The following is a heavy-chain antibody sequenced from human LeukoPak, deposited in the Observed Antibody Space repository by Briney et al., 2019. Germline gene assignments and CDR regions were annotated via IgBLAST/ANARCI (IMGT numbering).Heavy chain of an antibody. Sequence: GGSLRLSCAASGFTFSSYSMNWVRQAPGKGLEWVSAITGSGGTTYYADSVKGRVTISRDNSKDTLYLQMNSLRVEDTAVYYCATSRFNYGPFDNWGQGTLVIVSP. J-gene: IGHJ4*02. CDR3: ATSRFNYGPFDN. D-gene: IGHD5-18*01. CDR1: GFTFSSYS. V-gene: IGHV3-23*01. CDR2: ITGSGGTT.